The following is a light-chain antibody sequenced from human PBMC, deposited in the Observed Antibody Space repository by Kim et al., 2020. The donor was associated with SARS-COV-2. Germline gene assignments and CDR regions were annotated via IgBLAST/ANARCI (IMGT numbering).Light chain of an antibody. CDR3: QAWDSGNVV. CDR2: QDN. V-gene: IGLV3-1*01. J-gene: IGLJ2*01. Sequence: SYELTQPPSVSVSPGQIASITCSGDKLGDKYACWYQQKPGQSPVLVIYQDNRRPSGIPERFSGSNSGNTATLTISGTQAMDEADYYCQAWDSGNVVFGGGTQLTVL. CDR1: KLGDKY.